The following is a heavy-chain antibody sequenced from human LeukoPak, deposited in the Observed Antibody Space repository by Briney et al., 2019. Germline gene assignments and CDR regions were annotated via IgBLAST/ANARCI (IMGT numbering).Heavy chain of an antibody. V-gene: IGHV3-64D*06. CDR1: GFTFSSYA. CDR3: VKGTNTKYFYYGVDV. J-gene: IGHJ6*02. D-gene: IGHD2-8*01. Sequence: EGSLRLSCSASGFTFSSYAMHWVRQAPGKGLEYVSAISSNGGSTYHADSVKGRFTISRDNSKNTLYLQMSSLRAEDTAVYYCVKGTNTKYFYYGVDVWGQGTTVIVSS. CDR2: ISSNGGST.